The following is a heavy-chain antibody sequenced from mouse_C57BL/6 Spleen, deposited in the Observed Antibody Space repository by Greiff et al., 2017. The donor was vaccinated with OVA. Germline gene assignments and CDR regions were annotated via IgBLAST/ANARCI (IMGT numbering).Heavy chain of an antibody. V-gene: IGHV14-4*01. CDR3: TITTVDYLDY. D-gene: IGHD1-1*01. CDR2: IDPENGDT. CDR1: GFNIKDDY. J-gene: IGHJ2*01. Sequence: EVQLQQSGAELVRPGASVKLSCTASGFNIKDDYMHWVKQRPEQGLEWIGWIDPENGDTEYASKFQGKATITADTSSNTAYLQLSSLTSEDTAVYYCTITTVDYLDYWGQGTTLTVSS.